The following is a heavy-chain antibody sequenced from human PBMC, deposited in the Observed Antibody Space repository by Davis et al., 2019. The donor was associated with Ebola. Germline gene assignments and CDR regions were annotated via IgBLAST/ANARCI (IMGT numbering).Heavy chain of an antibody. CDR1: GGSISSYY. Sequence: PSETLSLTCTVSGGSISSYYWRWIRQPPGKGLEWIGYIYYSGSTNYNPSLKSRVTISVDTSKNQFSLKLSSVTAADTAVYYCARLATGYYDFWSGYSDAFDIWGQGTMVTVSS. J-gene: IGHJ3*02. V-gene: IGHV4-59*08. CDR2: IYYSGST. CDR3: ARLATGYYDFWSGYSDAFDI. D-gene: IGHD3-3*01.